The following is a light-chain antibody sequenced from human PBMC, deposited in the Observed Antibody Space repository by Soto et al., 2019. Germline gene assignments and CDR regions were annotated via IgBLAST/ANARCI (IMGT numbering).Light chain of an antibody. V-gene: IGKV3-20*01. CDR1: QSLNSSS. CDR2: GAS. CDR3: QQYENSPIT. J-gene: IGKJ5*01. Sequence: DIVLTQSSGTLASFPREGATLSCRGSQSLNSSSLAWYQKKPGQDPRLLIYGASSRATGIPDRFSGSGSETDFNLTINRLEAEDFAVYECQQYENSPITFGQGTRVEIK.